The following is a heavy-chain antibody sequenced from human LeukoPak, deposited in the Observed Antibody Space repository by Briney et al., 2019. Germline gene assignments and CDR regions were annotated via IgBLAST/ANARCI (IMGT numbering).Heavy chain of an antibody. V-gene: IGHV4-61*01. D-gene: IGHD1-26*01. Sequence: SETLSPTCTVSGGSVSRGYYYWSWIRQSPGKGLEWIGNIYYSGSTSYNPSLKSRVTISSDTSKNQFSLKLSSVTAADTAVYFCARDRGWEVLDFWGQGTLVTVSS. CDR1: GGSVSRGYYY. CDR2: IYYSGST. CDR3: ARDRGWEVLDF. J-gene: IGHJ4*02.